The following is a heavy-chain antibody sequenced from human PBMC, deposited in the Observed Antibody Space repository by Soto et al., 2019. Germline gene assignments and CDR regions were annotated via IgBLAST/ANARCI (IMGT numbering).Heavy chain of an antibody. CDR1: GGSFSGYY. CDR2: IKHSGST. V-gene: IGHV4-34*01. D-gene: IGHD4-17*01. J-gene: IGHJ5*02. Sequence: SETLSLTCAVYGGSFSGYYWSWIRQPPGKGLEWIGEIKHSGSTSYNPTLKSRVTISVYTSKNHFSLNLSSVTAADTALYYCARGGTTVTLYWFDPWGQGTLVTVSS. CDR3: ARGGTTVTLYWFDP.